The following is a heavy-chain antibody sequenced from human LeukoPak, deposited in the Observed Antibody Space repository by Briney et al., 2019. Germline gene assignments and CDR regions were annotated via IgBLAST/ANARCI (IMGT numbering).Heavy chain of an antibody. D-gene: IGHD6-19*01. CDR2: INPNSGGT. CDR3: ARGREVAGTVAY. Sequence: GASVKVSRKASGYTFTGYYMHWVRQAPGQGLEWMGWINPNSGGTNYAQKFQGRVTMTRDTSNSTAYMELSRLTSDDTAVYYCARGREVAGTVAYWGQGTLVTVSS. CDR1: GYTFTGYY. J-gene: IGHJ4*02. V-gene: IGHV1-2*02.